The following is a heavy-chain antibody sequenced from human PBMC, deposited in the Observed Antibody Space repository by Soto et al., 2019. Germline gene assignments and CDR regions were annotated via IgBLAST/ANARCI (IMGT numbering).Heavy chain of an antibody. J-gene: IGHJ4*02. CDR3: ARVRYGGYSYYFDY. V-gene: IGHV3-7*03. CDR1: VFTFSSFW. CDR2: IQQDGSEK. D-gene: IGHD4-17*01. Sequence: WWSLRLSCSVSVFTFSSFWMGWVRQAPGRGLEWVANIQQDGSEKYYVDSVKGRFTMSKGNVKNSLYLQMNSLGAEDTAVYYCARVRYGGYSYYFDYWGQGALVTVSS.